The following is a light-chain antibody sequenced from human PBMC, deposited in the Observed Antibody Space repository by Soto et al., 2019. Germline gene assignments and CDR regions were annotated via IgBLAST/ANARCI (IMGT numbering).Light chain of an antibody. V-gene: IGKV3-15*01. CDR2: GAS. Sequence: EIVMTQSPATLSVSPGERATLSCRASQSVSSDLAWYQHKPGQAHRLLIYGASTRATGIQARFSGRGSGTEFTLTIRSLQSVDFAVYYCKQYDNWPQTFGQGTKVDIK. CDR3: KQYDNWPQT. J-gene: IGKJ1*01. CDR1: QSVSSD.